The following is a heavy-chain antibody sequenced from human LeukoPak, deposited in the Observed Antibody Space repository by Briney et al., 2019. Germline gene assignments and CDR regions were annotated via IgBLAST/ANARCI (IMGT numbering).Heavy chain of an antibody. CDR2: INHSGST. CDR1: GGSFSGYY. D-gene: IGHD5-12*01. V-gene: IGHV4-34*01. J-gene: IGHJ5*02. CDR3: ARRARSGPTKKNWFDP. Sequence: SETLSLTCAVYGGSFSGYYWSWIRQPPGKGLEWIGEINHSGSTNYNPSLKSRVTISVDTSKNQFSLKLSSVTAADTAVYYCARRARSGPTKKNWFDPWGQGTLVTVSS.